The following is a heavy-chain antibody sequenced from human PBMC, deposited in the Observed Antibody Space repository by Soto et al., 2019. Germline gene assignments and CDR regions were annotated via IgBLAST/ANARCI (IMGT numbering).Heavy chain of an antibody. J-gene: IGHJ5*02. V-gene: IGHV5-51*01. Sequence: GESLKISCKGSGYSFTSYWIDWVRQMPGKGLEWMGIIYPGDSDTRYSPSFQGQVTISADKSISTAYLRWSSLKASDTAMYYCARHARYSSGWYDNWFDPWGQGTLVTVSS. D-gene: IGHD6-19*01. CDR3: ARHARYSSGWYDNWFDP. CDR2: IYPGDSDT. CDR1: GYSFTSYW.